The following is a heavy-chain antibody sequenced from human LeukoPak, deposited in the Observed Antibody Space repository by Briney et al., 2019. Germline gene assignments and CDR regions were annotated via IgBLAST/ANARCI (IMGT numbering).Heavy chain of an antibody. CDR2: IKYDGSDK. J-gene: IGHJ4*02. CDR1: GFTFSSYW. D-gene: IGHD3-22*01. V-gene: IGHV3-7*02. CDR3: AKSDNTGYYTTYYFDS. Sequence: GGSLRLSCAASGFTFSSYWMNWVRQAPGKGLEWVANIKYDGSDKYYVDSVKGRFTISRDNAKNSLYLQMNSLRAEDTAAYYCAKSDNTGYYTTYYFDSWGRGTLVTVSS.